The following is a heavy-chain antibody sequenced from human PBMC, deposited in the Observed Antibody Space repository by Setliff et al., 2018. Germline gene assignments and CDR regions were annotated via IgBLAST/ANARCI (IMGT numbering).Heavy chain of an antibody. J-gene: IGHJ4*02. Sequence: ASVKVSCKASGYTFTSYGISWVRQAPGQGLEWMGGIIPLLGTAKYAEKFQGRVTTTADESTSTAYMELSSLKSEDTAVYYCARSPFPVDTVMVTTFDSWGQGTLVTVSS. CDR3: ARSPFPVDTVMVTTFDS. V-gene: IGHV1-69*13. CDR1: GYTFTSYG. CDR2: IIPLLGTA. D-gene: IGHD5-18*01.